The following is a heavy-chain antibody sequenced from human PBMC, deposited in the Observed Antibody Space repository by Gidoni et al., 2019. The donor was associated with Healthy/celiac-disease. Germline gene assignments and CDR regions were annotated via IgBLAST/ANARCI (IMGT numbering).Heavy chain of an antibody. D-gene: IGHD6-6*01. J-gene: IGHJ6*02. CDR1: GFTFSSYA. Sequence: EVQLLESGGGLVQPGGSLRLSCAASGFTFSSYAMSWVRQAPGKGLEWVSAISGSGGSTYYADSVKGRFTISRDNSKNTLYLQMNSLRAEDTAVYYCAKGYIAARPTRTDNYYYYYGMDVWGQGTTVTVSS. CDR2: ISGSGGST. CDR3: AKGYIAARPTRTDNYYYYYGMDV. V-gene: IGHV3-23*01.